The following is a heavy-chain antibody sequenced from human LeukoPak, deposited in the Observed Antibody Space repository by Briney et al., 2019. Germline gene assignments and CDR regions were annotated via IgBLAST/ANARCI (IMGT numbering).Heavy chain of an antibody. J-gene: IGHJ4*02. D-gene: IGHD2-21*02. CDR1: GVSISSGGYY. CDR3: ATRPFCGGDCYSPPYFDY. V-gene: IGHV4-31*03. Sequence: SETLSLTSTVSGVSISSGGYYWSCIRQHPGKGLGWIGYIYYSGSTYYNPSLKSRVTISVDTSKNQFSLKLSSVTAADTAVYYGATRPFCGGDCYSPPYFDYWGQGTLVTVSS. CDR2: IYYSGST.